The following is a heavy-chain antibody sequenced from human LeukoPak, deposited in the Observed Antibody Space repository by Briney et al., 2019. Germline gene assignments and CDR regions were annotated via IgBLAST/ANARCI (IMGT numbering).Heavy chain of an antibody. D-gene: IGHD3-22*01. V-gene: IGHV3-11*03. J-gene: IGHJ4*02. CDR2: ITDSSSYT. Sequence: GGSLRLSCAASGFTFSDSYMSWIRQAPGEGLEWVSYITDSSSYTSYAASVKGRFTISRDNAKNSLYLQMNSLRAEDTAVYYCARHYSDSSGYYYWVDYWGQGTLVTVSS. CDR1: GFTFSDSY. CDR3: ARHYSDSSGYYYWVDY.